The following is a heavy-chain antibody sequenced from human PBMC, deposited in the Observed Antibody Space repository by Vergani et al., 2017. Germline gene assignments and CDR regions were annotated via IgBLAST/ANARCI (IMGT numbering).Heavy chain of an antibody. CDR1: GFTFSSYA. Sequence: EVQLLESGGGLVQPGGSLRLSCAASGFTFSSYAMSWVRQAPGKGLGWVSAISGSGGSTDYADSVKGRLTIARDNSKNTLYLQMNSLRAEDTAVYYCAKASLDTAMVTFVDYWGQGTLVTVSS. V-gene: IGHV3-23*01. CDR2: ISGSGGST. D-gene: IGHD5-18*01. CDR3: AKASLDTAMVTFVDY. J-gene: IGHJ4*02.